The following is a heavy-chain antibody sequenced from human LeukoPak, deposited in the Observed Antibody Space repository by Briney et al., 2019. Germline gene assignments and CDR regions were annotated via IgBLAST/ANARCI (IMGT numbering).Heavy chain of an antibody. V-gene: IGHV4-39*01. CDR3: ASYSNNWSHKFDY. CDR2: IYYSGST. J-gene: IGHJ4*02. CDR1: GGSISSSSYY. D-gene: IGHD1-20*01. Sequence: PSETLSLTCTVSGGSISSSSYYWGWIRQPPGKGLEWIGSIYYSGSTYYNPSLKSRVTISVDTSKNQFSLKLTSVTAADTAVYYCASYSNNWSHKFDYWGQGTLVTVSS.